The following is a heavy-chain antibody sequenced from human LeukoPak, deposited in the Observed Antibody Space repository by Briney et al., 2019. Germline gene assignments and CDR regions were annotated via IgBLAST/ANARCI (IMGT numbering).Heavy chain of an antibody. D-gene: IGHD2-15*01. CDR1: GFTFSSYW. CDR2: IKQDGSEK. J-gene: IGHJ3*02. V-gene: IGHV3-7*01. CDR3: ARLNRIGAFDI. Sequence: GGSLRLSCAASGFTFSSYWMSWVRQAPGKGLQWVANIKQDGSEKNYVDSVKGRFSISRDNAKNSLYLQMNSLRAEDTAVYYCARLNRIGAFDIWGQGTMVTVSS.